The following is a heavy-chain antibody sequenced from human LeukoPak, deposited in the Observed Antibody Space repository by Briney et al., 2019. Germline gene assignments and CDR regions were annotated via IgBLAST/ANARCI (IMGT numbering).Heavy chain of an antibody. CDR2: ISTSGGTT. Sequence: GGSLRLSCAASGFTFGSYAMSWVRQAPGKGLEWVSGISTSGGTTSYAESVKGRFTVSGDNPRNTLYMEMNSLRDEDTAIYYCAVIHRYYDGSGYWVQWGQGTLVTVSS. CDR3: AVIHRYYDGSGYWVQ. V-gene: IGHV3-23*01. D-gene: IGHD3-22*01. CDR1: GFTFGSYA. J-gene: IGHJ4*02.